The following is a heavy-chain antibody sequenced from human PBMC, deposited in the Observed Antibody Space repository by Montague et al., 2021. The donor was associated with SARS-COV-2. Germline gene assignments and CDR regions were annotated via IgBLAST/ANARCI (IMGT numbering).Heavy chain of an antibody. CDR3: ARGYDFWSGGYYYYYGMDV. D-gene: IGHD3-3*01. CDR2: ISSSSSYI. Sequence: SLRLSCAASGFTFSSYSMNWVRQAPGKGLEWVSSISSSSSYIYYADSVKGRFTISRDNAKNSLYLQMNSLRAEDTAVYYCARGYDFWSGGYYYYYGMDVWGQGIMVTVSS. V-gene: IGHV3-21*01. CDR1: GFTFSSYS. J-gene: IGHJ6*02.